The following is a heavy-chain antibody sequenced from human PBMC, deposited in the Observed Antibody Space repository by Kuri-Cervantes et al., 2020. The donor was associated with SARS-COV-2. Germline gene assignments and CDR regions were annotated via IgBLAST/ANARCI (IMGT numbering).Heavy chain of an antibody. V-gene: IGHV1-8*01. D-gene: IGHD3-10*01. CDR3: ARGPRITTVRGVIQGTYFDY. CDR1: GYTFTSYD. J-gene: IGHJ4*02. Sequence: ASVKVSCKASGYTFTSYDINWVRQATGQGLEWMGWMNPNSGNTGYAQKFQGRVTMTRNTSISTAYMELSSLRSEDTAVYYCARGPRITTVRGVIQGTYFDYWGQGTLVTVSS. CDR2: MNPNSGNT.